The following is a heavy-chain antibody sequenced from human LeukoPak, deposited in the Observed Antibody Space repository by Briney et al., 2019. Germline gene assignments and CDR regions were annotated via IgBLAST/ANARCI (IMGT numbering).Heavy chain of an antibody. J-gene: IGHJ4*02. CDR1: GYTFTTYP. Sequence: GASVKVSCKASGYTFTTYPINWVRQAPGQGLEWMGWINTNTGNPTYAQGFTGRFVFSLDTSVNTAYLQISSLKAEDTAVYYCAKVGLQDYFDYWGQGTLVTVSS. V-gene: IGHV7-4-1*02. CDR2: INTNTGNP. CDR3: AKVGLQDYFDY.